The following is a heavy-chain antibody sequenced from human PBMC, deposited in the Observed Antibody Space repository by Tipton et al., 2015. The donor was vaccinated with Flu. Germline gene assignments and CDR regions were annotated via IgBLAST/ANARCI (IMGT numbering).Heavy chain of an antibody. J-gene: IGHJ5*02. Sequence: TLSLTCTVSGGSISSGPYYWSWFRQPAGKGLEWIGRIHFGGYTNFNPSLKSRVAISIDTSKNQFSLKLDSVTAADTAIFYCAREGYSSGRTPNRIDPWGRGTLVTASS. D-gene: IGHD3-10*01. CDR2: IHFGGYT. CDR3: AREGYSSGRTPNRIDP. V-gene: IGHV4-61*02. CDR1: GGSISSGPYY.